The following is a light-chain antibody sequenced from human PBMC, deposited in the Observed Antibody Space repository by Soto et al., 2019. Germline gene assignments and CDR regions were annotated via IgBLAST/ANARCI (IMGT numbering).Light chain of an antibody. CDR3: QHRGESRRT. CDR1: QRVSTY. J-gene: IGKJ2*01. V-gene: IGKV3-11*01. Sequence: EIVLTQSPATLSLSPGERATLSCRASQRVSTYLAWYQQKPGQAPSLLIYGASNRATGIPARFTGSGSGTDLTLTISRLEPEDFAGYYCQHRGESRRTFGQGTKLEIK. CDR2: GAS.